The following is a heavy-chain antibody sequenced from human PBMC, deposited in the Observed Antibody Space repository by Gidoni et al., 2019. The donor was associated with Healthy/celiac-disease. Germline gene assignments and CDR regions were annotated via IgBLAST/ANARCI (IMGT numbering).Heavy chain of an antibody. J-gene: IGHJ4*02. V-gene: IGHV3-30-3*01. CDR1: GFTFSSDA. Sequence: QVQLVGAGGGVVQPGRSLSLSSAATGFTFSSDAMHWVRQAPGKGLEWVAVISYDGSNKYYADSVKGRFTISRDNSKNTLYLQMNSLRAEDTAVYYCASGVLAAAVAKWGQGTLVTVSS. D-gene: IGHD6-13*01. CDR3: ASGVLAAAVAK. CDR2: ISYDGSNK.